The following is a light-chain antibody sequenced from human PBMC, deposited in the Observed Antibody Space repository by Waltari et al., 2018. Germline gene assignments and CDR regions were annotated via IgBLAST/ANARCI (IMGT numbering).Light chain of an antibody. CDR3: MQALRSPWT. J-gene: IGKJ1*01. V-gene: IGKV2-28*01. Sequence: MTQSPSSLSASVGDRVTITCTSSQSLLDSEGYNYVNWYLQKPGQSPQLLLYGGSIRASGVPDRFSGSGSGTHFTLKISRVEADDVGLYYCMQALRSPWTFGQGTRLDMK. CDR1: QSLLDSEGYNY. CDR2: GGS.